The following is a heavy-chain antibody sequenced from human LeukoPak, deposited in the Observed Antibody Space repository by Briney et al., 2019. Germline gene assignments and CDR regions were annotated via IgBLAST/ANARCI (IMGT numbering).Heavy chain of an antibody. CDR2: IYHSGST. Sequence: SETLSLTCAVSGYSISSGYYWGWIRQPPGKGLEWIGSIYHSGSTYYNPSLKSRVTISVDTSKNQFSLKLSSVTAADTAVYYCARVHYDFWSGYYLYHFDYWGRGTLVTVSS. CDR3: ARVHYDFWSGYYLYHFDY. J-gene: IGHJ4*02. CDR1: GYSISSGYY. V-gene: IGHV4-38-2*01. D-gene: IGHD3-3*01.